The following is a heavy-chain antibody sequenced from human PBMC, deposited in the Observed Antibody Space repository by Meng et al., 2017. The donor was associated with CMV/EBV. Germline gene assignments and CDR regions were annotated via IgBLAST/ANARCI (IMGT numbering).Heavy chain of an antibody. V-gene: IGHV1-69*05. CDR2: MIAIFGTG. D-gene: IGHD6-6*01. CDR3: ARGEQLAPFDY. CDR1: GGAFSSYA. J-gene: IGHJ4*02. Sequence: CKASGGAFSSYAISWERQAPGRGLEWMGGMIAIFGTGNCGKKIQGRVTITTDKSTSTAYMELSSLRTEDTGVYYCARGEQLAPFDYWGQGTLVTVSS.